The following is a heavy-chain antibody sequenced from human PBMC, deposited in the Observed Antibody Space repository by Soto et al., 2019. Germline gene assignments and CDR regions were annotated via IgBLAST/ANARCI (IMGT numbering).Heavy chain of an antibody. CDR3: ARVGHCISTSCYLYGMDV. CDR2: IYYSGST. J-gene: IGHJ6*02. D-gene: IGHD2-2*01. CDR1: GGSISSSSYY. Sequence: PSETLSLTCTVSGGSISSSSYYWGWIRQPPGKGLEWIGSIYYSGSTYYNPSLKSRVTISVDTSKNQFSLKASDTAMYYCARVGHCISTSCYLYGMDVWGQGTTVTVSS. V-gene: IGHV4-39*07.